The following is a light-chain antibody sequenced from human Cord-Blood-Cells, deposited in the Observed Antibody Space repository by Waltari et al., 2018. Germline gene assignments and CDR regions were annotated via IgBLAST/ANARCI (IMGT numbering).Light chain of an antibody. CDR2: DVS. Sequence: QSALTQPRSVSGSPGQSVTISCTGTSSDVGGYNYVSWYQQHPGKAPKLMLYDVSKRPSGVPDRFSGSQSGNTASLTISGLQAEDEADYYCCSYAGSYTWVFGGGTKLTVL. J-gene: IGLJ3*02. V-gene: IGLV2-11*01. CDR1: SSDVGGYNY. CDR3: CSYAGSYTWV.